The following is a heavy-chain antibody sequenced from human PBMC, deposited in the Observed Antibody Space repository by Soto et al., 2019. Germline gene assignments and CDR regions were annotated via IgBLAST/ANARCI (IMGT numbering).Heavy chain of an antibody. CDR3: ARDRGDHYSSSWQHFDY. Sequence: SVKVSCKASGGTFSSYAISWVRQAPGQGLEWMGGIIPIFGTANYAQKFQGRVTITADESTSTAYMELSSLRSEDTAVYYCARDRGDHYSSSWQHFDYWGQGTLVTVSS. D-gene: IGHD6-13*01. CDR1: GGTFSSYA. V-gene: IGHV1-69*13. CDR2: IIPIFGTA. J-gene: IGHJ4*02.